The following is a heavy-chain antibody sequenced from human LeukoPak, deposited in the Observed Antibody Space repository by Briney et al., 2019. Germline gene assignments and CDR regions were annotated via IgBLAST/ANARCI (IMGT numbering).Heavy chain of an antibody. CDR3: AKGGSLKYYDFWSGSGSDY. Sequence: GGSLRLSCAASGFTFSSYGMHWVRQAPGKGLEWVAFIRYDGSNKYYADSVKGRFTISRDNSKNTLYLQMNSLRAEDTAVYYCAKGGSLKYYDFWSGSGSDYWGQGTLVTVSS. CDR2: IRYDGSNK. CDR1: GFTFSSYG. V-gene: IGHV3-30*02. D-gene: IGHD3-3*01. J-gene: IGHJ4*02.